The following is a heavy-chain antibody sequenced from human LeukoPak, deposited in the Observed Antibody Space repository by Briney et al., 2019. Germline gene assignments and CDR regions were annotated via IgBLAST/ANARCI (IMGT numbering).Heavy chain of an antibody. V-gene: IGHV1-8*01. Sequence: ASVKVSCKASGYTFTSYDINWVRQATGQGLEWMGWMNPNSGNTGYAQKFQGRVTMTRNTSISTVYMELSSLRSEDTAVYYCARGRRDMGYCSGGSCQYYFDYWGQGTLVTVSS. CDR3: ARGRRDMGYCSGGSCQYYFDY. CDR1: GYTFTSYD. CDR2: MNPNSGNT. D-gene: IGHD2-15*01. J-gene: IGHJ4*02.